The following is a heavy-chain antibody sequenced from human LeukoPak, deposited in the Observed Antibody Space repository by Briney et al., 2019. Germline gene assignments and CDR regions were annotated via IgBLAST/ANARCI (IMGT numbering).Heavy chain of an antibody. J-gene: IGHJ6*02. D-gene: IGHD6-19*01. CDR3: ARDPEQWLAIAVVYGMDV. CDR2: IIPIFGTA. CDR1: GGTFSSYA. Sequence: GASVNVSCKASGGTFSSYAISWVRQAPGQGLEWMGGIIPIFGTANYAQKFQGRVTITADESTSTAYMELRSLRSDDTAVYYCARDPEQWLAIAVVYGMDVWGQGTTVTVSS. V-gene: IGHV1-69*13.